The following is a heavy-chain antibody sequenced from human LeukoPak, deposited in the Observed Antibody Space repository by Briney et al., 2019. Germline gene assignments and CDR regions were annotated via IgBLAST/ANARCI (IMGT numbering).Heavy chain of an antibody. J-gene: IGHJ5*01. V-gene: IGHV4-39*07. Sequence: SETLSLTCTVSGGSISSSSYYWGWIRQPPGKGLEWIGSIYYSGSTYYNPSLKSRVTISVDTSKNQFSLKLSSVTAADTAMYYCARDPSTGFGSGSFDSWGQGTLVTVSS. CDR1: GGSISSSSYY. D-gene: IGHD3-10*01. CDR3: ARDPSTGFGSGSFDS. CDR2: IYYSGST.